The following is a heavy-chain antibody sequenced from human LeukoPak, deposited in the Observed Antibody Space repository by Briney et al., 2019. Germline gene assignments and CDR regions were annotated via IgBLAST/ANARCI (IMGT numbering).Heavy chain of an antibody. J-gene: IGHJ3*02. Sequence: SETLSLTCTVSGASIRSYFWSWIRQSPGKGLEWIGYVYDNDISNFNPSLESRVTILVDRSKSQFSLKLRSVTAADTAVYYCARGLVLATDDAFDIWGPGTMVTVSS. CDR1: GASIRSYF. V-gene: IGHV4-59*01. CDR2: VYDNDIS. CDR3: ARGLVLATDDAFDI. D-gene: IGHD5-12*01.